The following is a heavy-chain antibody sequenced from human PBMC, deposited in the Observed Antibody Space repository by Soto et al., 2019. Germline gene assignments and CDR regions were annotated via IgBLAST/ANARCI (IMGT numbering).Heavy chain of an antibody. CDR1: GGSISSYY. Sequence: QVQLQESGPGLVKPSETLSLTCTVSGGSISSYYWSWIRQPPGKGLEWIGYSYYSGSTYYNPSLKRRVTISVDTSKNQFSLKLSSVTAADTAVYYCARGDSSSNDYWGQGTLVTVSS. D-gene: IGHD6-13*01. CDR3: ARGDSSSNDY. CDR2: SYYSGST. J-gene: IGHJ4*02. V-gene: IGHV4-59*01.